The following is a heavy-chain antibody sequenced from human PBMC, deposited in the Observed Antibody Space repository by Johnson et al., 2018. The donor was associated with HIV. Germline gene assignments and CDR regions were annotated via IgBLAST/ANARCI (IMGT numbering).Heavy chain of an antibody. CDR3: ANEVYALDI. Sequence: VQLVESGGGLVQPGGSLRLSCAASGFTFSSYAMSWVRQAPGKGLEWVSAISSSGSTIYYADSVKGRFTSSRDNSKNSLYLQMNSLRAEDTAVYYCANEVYALDIWSQGTMVTVSS. D-gene: IGHD2-8*01. V-gene: IGHV3-23*04. J-gene: IGHJ3*02. CDR2: ISSSGSTI. CDR1: GFTFSSYA.